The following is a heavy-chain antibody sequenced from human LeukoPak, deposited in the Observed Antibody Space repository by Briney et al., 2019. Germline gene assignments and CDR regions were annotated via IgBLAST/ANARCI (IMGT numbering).Heavy chain of an antibody. CDR1: GFTFSSYS. V-gene: IGHV3-21*01. CDR3: AKDWVWFFDY. J-gene: IGHJ4*02. Sequence: GGSLRLSCAASGFTFSSYSMNWVRQAPGKGLEWVSSISSSSSYIYYADSVKGRFTISRDNSKNTLYLQMNSLRAEDTAVYYCAKDWVWFFDYWGQGTLVTVSS. CDR2: ISSSSSYI. D-gene: IGHD3/OR15-3a*01.